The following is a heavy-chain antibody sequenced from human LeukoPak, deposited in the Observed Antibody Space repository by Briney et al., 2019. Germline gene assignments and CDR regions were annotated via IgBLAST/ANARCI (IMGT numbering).Heavy chain of an antibody. J-gene: IGHJ4*02. CDR1: GGFIGNYY. D-gene: IGHD3-22*01. V-gene: IGHV4-59*01. Sequence: SESLSLTRTVSGGFIGNYYWTWIRQPPGKGLEWIGFIYYTGATNYNPSLKSRVTISLDTSKNQFSLEVTSVTAADTAIYYCARAGNRYAIGYYSEIRGQGTLVTVSS. CDR3: ARAGNRYAIGYYSEI. CDR2: IYYTGAT.